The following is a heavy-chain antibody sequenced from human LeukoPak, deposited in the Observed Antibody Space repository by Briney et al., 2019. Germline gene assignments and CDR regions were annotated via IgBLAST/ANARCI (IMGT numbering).Heavy chain of an antibody. CDR1: GFPFSGYW. J-gene: IGHJ4*02. CDR3: ARDSREWLASDY. Sequence: GGSLRLSCAASGFPFSGYWMSWVRQAPGKGLEWVAYIKQDGSEKAYVDSVKGRFTLSRDNAKNSLYLQMNSLRAEDTAVYYCARDSREWLASDYWGQGTLVTVSS. CDR2: IKQDGSEK. V-gene: IGHV3-7*01. D-gene: IGHD6-19*01.